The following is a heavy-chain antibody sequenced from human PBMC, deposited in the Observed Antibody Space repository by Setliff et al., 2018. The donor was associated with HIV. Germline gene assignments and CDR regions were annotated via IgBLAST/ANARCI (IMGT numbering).Heavy chain of an antibody. J-gene: IGHJ6*03. CDR3: AKAPPYYYYMDV. CDR1: GPSFSGYY. Sequence: SETLSLTCAVYGPSFSGYYWNWIRQFPGKGLEWIGSIYLTGSTYHNPSLKSRVTMSVDTSKNQFSLKMSSMTAADTAVYYCAKAPPYYYYMDVWGKGTTVTVSS. CDR2: IYLTGST. V-gene: IGHV4-34*10.